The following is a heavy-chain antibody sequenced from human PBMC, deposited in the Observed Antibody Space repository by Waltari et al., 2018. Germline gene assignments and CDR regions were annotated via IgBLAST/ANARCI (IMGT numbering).Heavy chain of an antibody. CDR1: GFTLSCYA. D-gene: IGHD3-16*01. J-gene: IGHJ3*02. CDR3: AKDPTKHYGPDAFDI. CDR2: ISGSGGST. V-gene: IGHV3-23*04. Sequence: EVQLVESGGGLVQPGGSLRLSCAASGFTLSCYAMSWVRHAPGKGLEWVSAISGSGGSTYYADSVKGRFTISRDNSKNTLYLQMNSLRAEDTAVYYCAKDPTKHYGPDAFDIWGQGTMVTVSS.